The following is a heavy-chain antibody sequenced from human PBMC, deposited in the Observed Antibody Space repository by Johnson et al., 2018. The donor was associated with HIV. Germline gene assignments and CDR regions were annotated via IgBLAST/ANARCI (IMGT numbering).Heavy chain of an antibody. J-gene: IGHJ3*02. CDR3: ARDWAAVGRVGGMDAFDI. Sequence: VQLVESGGGLVQPGGSLRLSCAASGFTFSTYAMSWVRQAPGRGLEWVSAISGGGGSTGYADSVKGRFTISRDNAKNSLYLQMNSLRAEDTALYYCARDWAAVGRVGGMDAFDIWGQGTMVTVSS. V-gene: IGHV3-23*04. D-gene: IGHD6-13*01. CDR1: GFTFSTYA. CDR2: ISGGGGST.